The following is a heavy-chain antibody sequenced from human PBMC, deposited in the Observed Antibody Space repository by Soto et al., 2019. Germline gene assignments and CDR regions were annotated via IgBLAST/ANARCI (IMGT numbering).Heavy chain of an antibody. CDR2: TYYRPKWYN. V-gene: IGHV6-1*01. Sequence: SQTLSLTCAISGDSVSSNSAAWNWIRQSPSRGLEWLGRTYYRPKWYNDYAVSVKGRITINPDTSKNQFSLQLNSVTPEDTAVYYCARGTGEGVRVVIIKYYYYGMDVWGQGTTVTVSS. CDR1: GDSVSSNSAA. J-gene: IGHJ6*02. CDR3: ARGTGEGVRVVIIKYYYYGMDV. D-gene: IGHD3-3*01.